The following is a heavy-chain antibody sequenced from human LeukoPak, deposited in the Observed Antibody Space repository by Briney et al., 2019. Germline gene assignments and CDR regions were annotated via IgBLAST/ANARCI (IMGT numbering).Heavy chain of an antibody. V-gene: IGHV3-21*01. J-gene: IGHJ5*02. D-gene: IGHD3-3*01. CDR2: ISSSSSYI. CDR1: GFTFSSYS. CDR3: ARETPGITIFGVVFGFDP. Sequence: GGSLRLSCAASGFTFSSYSMNWVRQAPGKGLEWVSSISSSSSYIYYADSVKGQFTISRDNAKNSLYLQINSLSAEDTAVYYCARETPGITIFGVVFGFDPWGQGTLVTVSS.